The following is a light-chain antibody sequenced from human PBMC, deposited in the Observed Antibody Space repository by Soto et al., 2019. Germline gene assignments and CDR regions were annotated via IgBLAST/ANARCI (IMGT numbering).Light chain of an antibody. Sequence: EIVLTQSPGTLSLSPGERATLSCRASQSLSSSFLAWYQQKPGQAPRLLIYAASSRATGIPDRFSGSGSGTDFTLTISRLEPEDSAVYYCQQYISSPRTFGQGTKVEIK. CDR1: QSLSSSF. V-gene: IGKV3-20*01. CDR2: AAS. CDR3: QQYISSPRT. J-gene: IGKJ1*01.